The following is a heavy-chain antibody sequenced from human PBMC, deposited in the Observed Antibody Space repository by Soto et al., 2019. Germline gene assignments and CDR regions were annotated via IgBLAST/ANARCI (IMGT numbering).Heavy chain of an antibody. D-gene: IGHD4-4*01. CDR1: GGSISSYY. J-gene: IGHJ4*02. CDR2: IYYSGST. V-gene: IGHV4-59*08. Sequence: SETLSLTCTVSGGSISSYYWSWIRQPPGKGLEWIGYIYYSGSTNYNPSLKSRVTISVDTSKNQFSLKLSSVTAADTAVYYCARHKSSNLAFFDYWGQGTLVTVSS. CDR3: ARHKSSNLAFFDY.